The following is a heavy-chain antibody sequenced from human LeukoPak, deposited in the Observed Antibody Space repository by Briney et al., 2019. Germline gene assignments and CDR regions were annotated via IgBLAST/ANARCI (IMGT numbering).Heavy chain of an antibody. CDR2: ISAYNGNT. CDR1: RYTFTSYG. CDR3: ARDSYYYGSGSLHTSHWYFDL. Sequence: ASVKVSCKASRYTFTSYGISWVRQAPGQGLEWMGWISAYNGNTNYAQKLQGRVTMTTDTSTSTAYMELRSLRSDDTAVYYCARDSYYYGSGSLHTSHWYFDLWGRGTLVTVSS. J-gene: IGHJ2*01. V-gene: IGHV1-18*01. D-gene: IGHD3-10*01.